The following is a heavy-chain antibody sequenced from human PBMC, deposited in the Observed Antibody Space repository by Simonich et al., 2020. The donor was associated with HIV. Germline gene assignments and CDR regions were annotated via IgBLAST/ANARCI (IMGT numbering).Heavy chain of an antibody. CDR2: ISYDGSNK. CDR3: ASGGSISSVWADDY. J-gene: IGHJ4*02. D-gene: IGHD3-16*01. Sequence: QVQLVESGGGVVQPGRSLRLSCAASGFTFSSYAMHWVRQAPGKGLGWVAVISYDGSNKYYADSVKGRFNISRDNSKNTLYLQMNSLRAEDTAVYYCASGGSISSVWADDYWGQGTLVTVSS. CDR1: GFTFSSYA. V-gene: IGHV3-30*07.